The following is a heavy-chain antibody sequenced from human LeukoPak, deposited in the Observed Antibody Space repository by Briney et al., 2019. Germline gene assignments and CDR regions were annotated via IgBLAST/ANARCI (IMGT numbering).Heavy chain of an antibody. CDR1: GFTFSSSS. J-gene: IGHJ6*02. Sequence: GGSLRLSCAASGFTFSSSSMNWVRQAPGKGLEWVSYISSSSSTIHYADSVKGRFTISRDNAKNTLYLQMSSLRAEDTAVYYCARDQSHGMDVWGQGTTVTVSS. CDR3: ARDQSHGMDV. CDR2: ISSSSSTI. V-gene: IGHV3-48*04.